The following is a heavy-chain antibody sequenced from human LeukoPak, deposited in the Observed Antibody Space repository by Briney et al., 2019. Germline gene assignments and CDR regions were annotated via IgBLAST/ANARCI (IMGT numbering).Heavy chain of an antibody. CDR3: AKSHYYDSSGYYLPFDY. J-gene: IGHJ4*02. CDR1: GFTFSSYA. V-gene: IGHV3-23*01. CDR2: ISGSGGGT. Sequence: GGSVRLSCAASGFTFSSYAMSWVRQAPGKGLEWVSAISGSGGGTYYADSVKGRFTISRDNSKNTLYLQMNSLRAEDTAFYYCAKSHYYDSSGYYLPFDYWGQGTLVTVSS. D-gene: IGHD3-22*01.